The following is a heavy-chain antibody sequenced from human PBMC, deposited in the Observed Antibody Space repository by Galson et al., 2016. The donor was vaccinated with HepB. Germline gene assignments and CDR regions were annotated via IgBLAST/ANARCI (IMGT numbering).Heavy chain of an antibody. CDR1: GFTSSSYP. V-gene: IGHV3-23*01. J-gene: IGHJ3*02. CDR2: ISGSGGST. CDR3: AKDIPPRGHDAFDI. D-gene: IGHD2-21*01. Sequence: SLRLSCAASGFTSSSYPMSWVRQAPGKGLEWVSGISGSGGSTYYADAVMGRFTISRDNSKNTLYLQMNSLRAEDTAIYYCAKDIPPRGHDAFDIWGRGTMVTVSS.